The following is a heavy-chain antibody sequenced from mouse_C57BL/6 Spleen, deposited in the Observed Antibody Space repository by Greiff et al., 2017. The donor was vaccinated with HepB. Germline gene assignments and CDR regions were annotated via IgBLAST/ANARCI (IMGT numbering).Heavy chain of an antibody. J-gene: IGHJ3*01. CDR1: GYTFTSYW. V-gene: IGHV1-5*01. CDR3: TRASNYDGIWFAY. Sequence: EVQLQQSGTVLARPGASVKMSCKTSGYTFTSYWMHWVKQRPGQGLEWIGAIYPGNSDTSYNQKFKGKAKLTAVTSASTAYMELSSLTNEDSAVYYVTRASNYDGIWFAYWGQGTLVTVSA. CDR2: IYPGNSDT. D-gene: IGHD2-5*01.